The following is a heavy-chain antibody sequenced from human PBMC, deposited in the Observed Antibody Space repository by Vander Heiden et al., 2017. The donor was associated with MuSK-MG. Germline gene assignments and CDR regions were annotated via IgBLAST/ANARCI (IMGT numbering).Heavy chain of an antibody. CDR1: VGSISVGSTHY. CDR3: ARYYRAGSYSLDY. V-gene: IGHV4-39*01. CDR2: IDYSGGT. D-gene: IGHD1-26*01. J-gene: IGHJ4*02. Sequence: QLQLQESGPGLVKPSETLSLTCTVAVGSISVGSTHYWGWIRQPPGKGLEWIGSIDYSGGTQYNPALKSRVTISVDTSKNQFSLKLSSVTATDTAVYYFARYYRAGSYSLDYWGQGTMVTVYS.